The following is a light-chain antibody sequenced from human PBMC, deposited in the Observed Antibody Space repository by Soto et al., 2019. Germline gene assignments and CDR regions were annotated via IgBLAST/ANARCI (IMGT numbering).Light chain of an antibody. CDR3: QQYGSSQGT. Sequence: EIVLTQSPGTLSLSPGERATLSCRASQSVSSNYLAWYQQKPGQAPRLLIYGASRRATGSPDRFSGSGSGTDLTLTISRLELEEFEVDCCQQYGSSQGTFGQRTKVEIK. J-gene: IGKJ1*01. CDR2: GAS. V-gene: IGKV3-20*01. CDR1: QSVSSNY.